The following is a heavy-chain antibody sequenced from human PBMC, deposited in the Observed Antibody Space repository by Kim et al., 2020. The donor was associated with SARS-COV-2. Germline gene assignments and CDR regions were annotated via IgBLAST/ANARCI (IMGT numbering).Heavy chain of an antibody. CDR3: ARSGNGYNDFGV. D-gene: IGHD5-12*01. Sequence: GGSLRLSCAASGLTFSSSYMHWVRQAPGKGLEWVSCINTGGSTTFYADSVEGRFTISRDNAKNTLYLQMNYLRAEDTAVYYCARSGNGYNDFGVWGQGGLGTVSS. CDR2: INTGGSTT. J-gene: IGHJ4*02. V-gene: IGHV3-74*01. CDR1: GLTFSSSY.